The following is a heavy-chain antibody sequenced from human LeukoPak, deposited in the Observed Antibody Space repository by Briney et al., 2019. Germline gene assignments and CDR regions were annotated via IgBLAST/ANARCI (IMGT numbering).Heavy chain of an antibody. Sequence: GGSLRPSCAASGFTFSGYVMHWVRQAPGKGLEWVAFKRHDNSDKFYADSVKGRFTISSDTSKNTLSLQMNSLRPEDTAVYYCAKEGVDAFDIWGQGTMVTVSS. V-gene: IGHV3-30*02. CDR3: AKEGVDAFDI. CDR1: GFTFSGYV. CDR2: KRHDNSDK. J-gene: IGHJ3*02.